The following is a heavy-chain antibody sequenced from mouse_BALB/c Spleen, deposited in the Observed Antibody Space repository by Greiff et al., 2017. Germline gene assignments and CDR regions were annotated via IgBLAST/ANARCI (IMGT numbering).Heavy chain of an antibody. CDR1: GYTFSSYW. CDR2: ILPGSGST. V-gene: IGHV1-9*01. D-gene: IGHD2-1*01. J-gene: IGHJ3*01. Sequence: QVQLQQSGAELMKPGASVKISCKATGYTFSSYWIEWVKQRPRHGLEWIGEILPGSGSTNYNEKFKGKATFTADTSSNTAYMQLSSLTSEDSAVYYCARGGGNYAWFAYWGQGTLVTVSA. CDR3: ARGGGNYAWFAY.